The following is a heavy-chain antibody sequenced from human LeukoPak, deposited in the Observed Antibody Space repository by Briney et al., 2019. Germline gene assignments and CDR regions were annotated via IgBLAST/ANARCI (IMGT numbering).Heavy chain of an antibody. D-gene: IGHD1-26*01. CDR1: GFTFSSYS. J-gene: IGHJ4*02. CDR2: IDYSSSYI. CDR3: ARAGVVGAKAGFDY. Sequence: GGSLRLSCAASGFTFSSYSMNWVRQAPGEGLEWVSSIDYSSSYIFYADSVKGRFTISRDNAKNSQDLQMNSLRDEDTAVYYCARAGVVGAKAGFDYWGQGTLVTVSS. V-gene: IGHV3-21*01.